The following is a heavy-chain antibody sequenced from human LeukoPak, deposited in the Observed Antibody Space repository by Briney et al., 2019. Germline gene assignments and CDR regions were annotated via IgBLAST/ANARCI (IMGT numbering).Heavy chain of an antibody. CDR1: GGSISSYY. J-gene: IGHJ4*02. D-gene: IGHD6-13*01. V-gene: IGHV4-59*01. CDR3: ARDVAAADYYFDY. CDR2: IHYSGST. Sequence: PSETLSLTCTVSGGSISSYYWSWIRQPPGKGLEWIGYIHYSGSTNYNPSLKSRVTISVDTSKNQFSLKLSSVTAADTAVYYCARDVAAADYYFDYWGQGTLVTVSS.